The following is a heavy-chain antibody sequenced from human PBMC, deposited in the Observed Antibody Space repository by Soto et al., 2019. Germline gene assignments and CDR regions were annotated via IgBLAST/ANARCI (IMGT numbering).Heavy chain of an antibody. D-gene: IGHD6-6*01. CDR3: ARDFPELNEYSSSSTWFDP. J-gene: IGHJ5*02. CDR1: GFTFSSYS. V-gene: IGHV3-21*01. Sequence: PGGSLRLSCAASGFTFSSYSMNWVRQAPGKGLEWVSSISSSSSYIYYADSVKGRFTISRDNAKNSLYLQMNSLRAEDTAVYYCARDFPELNEYSSSSTWFDPWGQGTLVTVSS. CDR2: ISSSSSYI.